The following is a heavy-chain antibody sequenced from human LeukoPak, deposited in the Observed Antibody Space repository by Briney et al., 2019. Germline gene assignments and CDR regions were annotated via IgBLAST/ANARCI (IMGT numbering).Heavy chain of an antibody. CDR2: VHLSGAS. V-gene: IGHV4-4*02. Sequence: SETLSLTCALSLGSLLTTKAWRWVRQPPGKGLGWIGEVHLSGASNYNPSLKSRVSMSIDNSKNQLSLKLTSVTAADTAIYYCARESGAFCPFGFWGQGTLVTVSS. CDR1: LGSLLTTKA. D-gene: IGHD1-26*01. J-gene: IGHJ4*02. CDR3: ARESGAFCPFGF.